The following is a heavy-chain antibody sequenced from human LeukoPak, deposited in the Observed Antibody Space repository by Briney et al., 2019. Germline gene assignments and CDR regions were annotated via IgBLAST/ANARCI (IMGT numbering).Heavy chain of an antibody. J-gene: IGHJ4*02. CDR1: GYAITSHY. CDR3: ARARSSGWYVDY. D-gene: IGHD6-19*01. CDR2: IHPDGDTT. Sequence: ASVKVSCKASGYAITSHYMHWVRQAPGQGLEWMGTIHPDGDTTTYAQKFQGRVTMTRDTSTSTVYMELSSLRSEDTAVYYCARARSSGWYVDYWGQGTLVTVSS. V-gene: IGHV1-46*01.